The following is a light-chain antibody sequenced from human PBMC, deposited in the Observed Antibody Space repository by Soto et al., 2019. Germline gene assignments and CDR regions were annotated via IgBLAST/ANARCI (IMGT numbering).Light chain of an antibody. CDR2: GAS. CDR3: QQYGSSPIT. CDR1: QSVSGTY. Sequence: EIVLTQSPGTLSLSPGERATLSCRASQSVSGTYSAWYQQKPGQAPRLLIYGASSRATGIPDRFSGSGSGTDFTLTISRLEPEDFAVYYCQQYGSSPITFGQGTRLEIK. V-gene: IGKV3-20*01. J-gene: IGKJ5*01.